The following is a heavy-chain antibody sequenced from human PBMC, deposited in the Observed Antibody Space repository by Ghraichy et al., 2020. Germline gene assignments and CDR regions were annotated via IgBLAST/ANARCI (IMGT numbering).Heavy chain of an antibody. J-gene: IGHJ4*02. CDR3: AKDPPSIIGYCSSTSCEGSGYFDY. CDR1: GFTFSSYA. V-gene: IGHV3-23*01. D-gene: IGHD2-2*01. CDR2: ISGSGGST. Sequence: GGSLRLSCAASGFTFSSYAMSWVRQAPGKGLEWVSAISGSGGSTYYADSVKGRFTISRDNSKNTLYLQMNSLRAEDTAVYYCAKDPPSIIGYCSSTSCEGSGYFDYWGQGTLVTVSS.